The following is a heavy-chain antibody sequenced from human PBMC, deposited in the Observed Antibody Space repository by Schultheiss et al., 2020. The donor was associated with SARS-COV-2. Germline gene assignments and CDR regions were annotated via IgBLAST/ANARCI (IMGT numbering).Heavy chain of an antibody. CDR2: ISYDGSNK. D-gene: IGHD4-23*01. V-gene: IGHV3-30*01. J-gene: IGHJ4*02. CDR3: ARDPSYYGGNSFPFDY. CDR1: GFTFSSYA. Sequence: GSLRLSCAASGFTFSSYAMHWVRQAPGKGLEWVAVISYDGSNKYYADSVKGRFTISRDNSKNTLYLQMNSLRAEDTAVYYCARDPSYYGGNSFPFDYWGQGTLVTVSS.